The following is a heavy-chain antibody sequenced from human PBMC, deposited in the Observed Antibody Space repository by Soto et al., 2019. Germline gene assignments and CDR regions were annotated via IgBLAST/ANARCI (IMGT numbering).Heavy chain of an antibody. J-gene: IGHJ4*02. CDR3: ARDADCTNGVCYPNY. Sequence: SVKVSCKASGGTFSSYAISWVRQSPGQGLEWMGGIIPIFGTANYAQKFQGRVTITADESTSTAYMELSSLRSEDTAVYYCARDADCTNGVCYPNYWGQGTLVTVSS. CDR2: IIPIFGTA. V-gene: IGHV1-69*13. CDR1: GGTFSSYA. D-gene: IGHD2-8*01.